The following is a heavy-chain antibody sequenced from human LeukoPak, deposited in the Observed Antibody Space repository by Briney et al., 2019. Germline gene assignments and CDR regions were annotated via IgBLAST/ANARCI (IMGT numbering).Heavy chain of an antibody. CDR1: GFTFSSYW. CDR2: IKSDGST. V-gene: IGHV3-74*01. D-gene: IGHD3-22*01. CDR3: ASAPSEIGGYYPEYFRH. Sequence: GGSLRLSCAASGFTFSSYWMHWVRQAPGKGLVWVSRIKSDGSTNYADSVKGRFTISRDNAKNTLSLQMNSLRAEDTGVYYCASAPSEIGGYYPEYFRHWGQGTLVTVSS. J-gene: IGHJ1*01.